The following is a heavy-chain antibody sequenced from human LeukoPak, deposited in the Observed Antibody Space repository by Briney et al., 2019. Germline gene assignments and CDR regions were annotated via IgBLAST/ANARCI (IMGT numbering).Heavy chain of an antibody. V-gene: IGHV4-30-2*01. CDR1: GGSISSGGYY. CDR2: IYHSGST. D-gene: IGHD6-19*01. CDR3: ARPRGIAVAGTRVLDGMDV. Sequence: KSSETLSLTCTVSGGSISSGGYYWSWIRQPPGKGLEWIGYIYHSGSTYYNPSLKSRVTISVDRSKNQFSLKLSSVTAADTAVYYCARPRGIAVAGTRVLDGMDVWGQGTTVTVSS. J-gene: IGHJ6*02.